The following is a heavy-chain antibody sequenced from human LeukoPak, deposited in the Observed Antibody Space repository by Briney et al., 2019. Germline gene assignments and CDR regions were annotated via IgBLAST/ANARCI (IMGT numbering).Heavy chain of an antibody. CDR2: IYYSGSP. D-gene: IGHD3-10*01. V-gene: IGHV4-39*01. CDR1: GGSVRSRSYY. J-gene: IGHJ3*02. CDR3: ARREGFLGAFDI. Sequence: TLSLTCTVSGGSVRSRSYYWGWIRQPPGKGLEWIGIIYYSGSPYYNPSLKTRVTISVDTSKNQFSLNLSSVTAADTAVYYCARREGFLGAFDIWGQGTMVTVSS.